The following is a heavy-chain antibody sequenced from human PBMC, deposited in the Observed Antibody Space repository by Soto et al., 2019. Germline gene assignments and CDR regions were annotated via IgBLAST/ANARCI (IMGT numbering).Heavy chain of an antibody. J-gene: IGHJ4*02. CDR1: GYTLTELS. Sequence: GASVKVSCKVSGYTLTELSMHWVRQAPRKGLEWMGGFDPEDGETIYAQKFQGRVTMTEDTSTDTAYMELSSLRSEDTAVYYCATYPLIVGALPFDYCGQGTLVTVSS. D-gene: IGHD1-26*01. V-gene: IGHV1-24*01. CDR3: ATYPLIVGALPFDY. CDR2: FDPEDGET.